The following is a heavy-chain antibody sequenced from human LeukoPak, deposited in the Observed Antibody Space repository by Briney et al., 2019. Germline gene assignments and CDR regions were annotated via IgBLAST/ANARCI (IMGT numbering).Heavy chain of an antibody. D-gene: IGHD6-13*01. CDR2: IYYSGST. CDR3: AREGKTAAPGNGVAAFDI. Sequence: PSETLSLTCAVSGGSISSTRYYWGWIRQPPGKGLEWIGSIYYSGSTYYNPSLKSRVIISVDTSKSQFSLKLRSVTAADTAVYYCAREGKTAAPGNGVAAFDIWGQGTMVTVSS. CDR1: GGSISSTRYY. J-gene: IGHJ3*02. V-gene: IGHV4-39*07.